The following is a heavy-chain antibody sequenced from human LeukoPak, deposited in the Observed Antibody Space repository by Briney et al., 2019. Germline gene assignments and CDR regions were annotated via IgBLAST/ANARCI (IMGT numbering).Heavy chain of an antibody. Sequence: GGSLRLSCAASGFTSSSYAMHWVRQAPGKGLEWVAVISYDGSNKYYADSVKGRFTISRDNSKNTLYLQMNSLRAEDTAVYYCASGDSGSYYYYGMDVWGQGTTVTVSS. CDR3: ASGDSGSYYYYGMDV. CDR2: ISYDGSNK. D-gene: IGHD1-26*01. V-gene: IGHV3-30-3*01. CDR1: GFTSSSYA. J-gene: IGHJ6*02.